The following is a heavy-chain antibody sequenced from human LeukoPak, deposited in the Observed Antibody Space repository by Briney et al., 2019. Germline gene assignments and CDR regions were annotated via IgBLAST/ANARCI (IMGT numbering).Heavy chain of an antibody. D-gene: IGHD3-10*01. V-gene: IGHV4-59*01. CDR2: LYYSGST. J-gene: IGHJ3*02. CDR1: GGSISSYY. Sequence: PSETLSLTCSVSGGSISSYYWSWIRQPPGKGLEWIGYLYYSGSTNSNPSLKRRVTMSVDTSKNQFSLKLRSVIAADTAVYYCARGGSGISNAFDIWGQGTMVTVSS. CDR3: ARGGSGISNAFDI.